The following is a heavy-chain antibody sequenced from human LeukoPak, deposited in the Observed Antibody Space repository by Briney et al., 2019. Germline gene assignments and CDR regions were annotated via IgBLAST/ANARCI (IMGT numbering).Heavy chain of an antibody. CDR3: ARARITGTKPWIY. J-gene: IGHJ4*02. Sequence: SETLSLTCAVYGGSFSGYYWSWIRQPAGKGLEWIGELNHSGSTNYNPSLKSPLTIPVDTTKTQFSLKLSPVTAAHTAVYYCARARITGTKPWIYWGQGTLVTLSS. D-gene: IGHD1-7*01. V-gene: IGHV4-34*01. CDR2: LNHSGST. CDR1: GGSFSGYY.